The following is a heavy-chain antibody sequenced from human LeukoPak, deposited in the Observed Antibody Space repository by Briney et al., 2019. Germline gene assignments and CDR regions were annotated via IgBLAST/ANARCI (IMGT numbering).Heavy chain of an antibody. J-gene: IGHJ4*02. CDR3: ARRITIFGVASRALDY. Sequence: PSETLSLTCSVSGGSLTNYYWSWLRQAPGKGLELIGYIHYSGSTYFNPSLRSRITILTDLAKNEFSLKLSSVTAADTAVYYCARRITIFGVASRALDYWGQGTLVTVSS. D-gene: IGHD3-3*01. CDR1: GGSLTNYY. V-gene: IGHV4-59*12. CDR2: IHYSGST.